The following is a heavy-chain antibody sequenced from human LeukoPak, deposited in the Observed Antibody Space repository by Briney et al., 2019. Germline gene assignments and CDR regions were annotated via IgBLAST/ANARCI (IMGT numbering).Heavy chain of an antibody. Sequence: SEILSLTCLVSGDSMRSDFWSWIRQPPGKGLEWIGYIYYSGSTNYNPSLKSRVTISVDTSKNQFSLKLSSVTAADTAVYYCARLVRGVIIRVSYFDYWGQGTLVTVSS. CDR3: ARLVRGVIIRVSYFDY. CDR1: GDSMRSDF. J-gene: IGHJ4*02. V-gene: IGHV4-59*12. CDR2: IYYSGST. D-gene: IGHD3-10*01.